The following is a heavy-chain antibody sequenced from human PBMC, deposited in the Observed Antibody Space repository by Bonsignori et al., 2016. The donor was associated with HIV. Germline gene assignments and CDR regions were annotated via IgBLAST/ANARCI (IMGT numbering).Heavy chain of an antibody. Sequence: WVRQAPGQGLEWMGGIIPIFGTANYAQKFQGRVTITADESTSTAYMELSSLRSEDTAVYYCARVARNHIYCSSTSCYDGEAFDIWGQGTMVTVSS. V-gene: IGHV1-69*01. CDR2: IIPIFGTA. D-gene: IGHD2-2*01. J-gene: IGHJ3*02. CDR3: ARVARNHIYCSSTSCYDGEAFDI.